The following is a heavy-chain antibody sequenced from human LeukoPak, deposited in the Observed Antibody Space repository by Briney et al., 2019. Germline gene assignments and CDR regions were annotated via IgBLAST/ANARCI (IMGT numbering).Heavy chain of an antibody. V-gene: IGHV3-74*01. CDR2: INTDGSSI. Sequence: GGSLRLSCAASGFTFSSYWMHWVRQAPGKGLVWVSRINTDGSSISYADSVKGRFTISRDNAKNTLYVQMNSLRAEDTAVYYCASSYGDPRGYYYYYYMDVWGNGTTVTVSS. CDR3: ASSYGDPRGYYYYYYMDV. J-gene: IGHJ6*03. D-gene: IGHD4-17*01. CDR1: GFTFSSYW.